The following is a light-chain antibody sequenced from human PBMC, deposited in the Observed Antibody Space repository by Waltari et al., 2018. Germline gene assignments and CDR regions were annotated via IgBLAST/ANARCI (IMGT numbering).Light chain of an antibody. CDR1: HSLLYYSNNKNY. CDR3: QQYNNWPPEDT. CDR2: WAS. V-gene: IGKV4-1*01. J-gene: IGKJ2*01. Sequence: DIVMTQSPDSLTVSLGERATLNCKSSHSLLYYSNNKNYISWYQQKPGQAPKLLIYWASTRDSGVPDRFSGSGSETDFTLTISSLQSEDFAIYYCQQYNNWPPEDTFGRGTKLEI.